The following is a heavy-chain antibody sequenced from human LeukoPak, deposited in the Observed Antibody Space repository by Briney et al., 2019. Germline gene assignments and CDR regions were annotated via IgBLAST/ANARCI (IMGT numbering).Heavy chain of an antibody. D-gene: IGHD3-10*01. CDR2: IYPVDSDT. CDR1: GYSFTNYW. Sequence: GDSLKISCKGSGYSFTNYWIGWVRQMPGKGLEWMGIIYPVDSDTRYSPSFQGQVTISADKSISTAYLQWSSLKASDTAMFYCTRGNYGSGTYYNVAFDYWGQGTLVTVSS. J-gene: IGHJ4*02. CDR3: TRGNYGSGTYYNVAFDY. V-gene: IGHV5-51*01.